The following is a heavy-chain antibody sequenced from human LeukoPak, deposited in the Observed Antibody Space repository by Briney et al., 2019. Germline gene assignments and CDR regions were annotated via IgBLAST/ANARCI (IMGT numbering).Heavy chain of an antibody. V-gene: IGHV3-23*01. J-gene: IGHJ4*02. D-gene: IGHD5-12*01. CDR2: ISGSGGST. CDR1: GFTFSSYA. CDR3: AKGVYSGYDYPAPYFDY. Sequence: GGSLRLSCAASGFTFSSYAMSWVRQAPGKGLEWVSAISGSGGSTYYADSVKGRFTISRDNSKNTLYLEMNSLRAEDTAVYYCAKGVYSGYDYPAPYFDYWGQGTLVTVSS.